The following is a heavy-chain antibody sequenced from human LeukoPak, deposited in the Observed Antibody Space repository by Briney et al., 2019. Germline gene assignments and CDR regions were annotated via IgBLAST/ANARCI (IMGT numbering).Heavy chain of an antibody. D-gene: IGHD3-10*01. CDR1: GGSISSSSYY. CDR2: IYYSGST. J-gene: IGHJ4*02. CDR3: ARSHFRGVTMPRLYHFDY. V-gene: IGHV4-39*01. Sequence: SETLSLTCTVSGGSISSSSYYWGRIRQPPGKGLEWIGSIYYSGSTYYNPSLKSRVTISVDTSKNQFSLKLSSVTAADTAVYYCARSHFRGVTMPRLYHFDYWGQGTLVTVSS.